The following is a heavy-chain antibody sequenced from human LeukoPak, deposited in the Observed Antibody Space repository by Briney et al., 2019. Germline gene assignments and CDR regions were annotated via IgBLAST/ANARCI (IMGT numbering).Heavy chain of an antibody. CDR2: IIPIFGTA. CDR1: GGTFSSYA. J-gene: IGHJ4*02. CDR3: ARVPQGSSGYYYFDY. V-gene: IGHV1-69*13. D-gene: IGHD3-22*01. Sequence: ASVKVSCKASGGTFSSYAISWVRQAPGQGLEWMGGIIPIFGTANYAQKFQGRVTITADESTSTAYMELSSLRSEDTAVYYCARVPQGSSGYYYFDYWGQGTLVTASS.